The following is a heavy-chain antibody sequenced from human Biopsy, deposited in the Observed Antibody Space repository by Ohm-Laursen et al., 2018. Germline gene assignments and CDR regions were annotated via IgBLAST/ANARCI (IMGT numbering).Heavy chain of an antibody. J-gene: IGHJ5*02. D-gene: IGHD3-3*01. CDR3: ARSFGVVINFEHNWFDP. CDR1: GATFSNYA. CDR2: INPMFGTA. Sequence: SVKVSCKASGATFSNYAINWLRQAPGQGLEWMGGINPMFGTAKYAQRFQGRVTITADKSTSTADMELSSLRSDDTAVYYCARSFGVVINFEHNWFDPWGQGTLVIVSS. V-gene: IGHV1-69*06.